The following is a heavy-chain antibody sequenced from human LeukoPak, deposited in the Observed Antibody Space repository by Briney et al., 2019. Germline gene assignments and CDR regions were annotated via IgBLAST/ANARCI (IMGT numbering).Heavy chain of an antibody. D-gene: IGHD4-17*01. J-gene: IGHJ3*01. CDR1: GFTFSSYA. V-gene: IGHV3-30*07. CDR2: ISYDGSNK. CDR3: ARGLGSGDYVANAFDF. Sequence: GGSLRLSCAASGFTFSSYAMHWVRQAPGKGLEWVAVISYDGSNKYYADSVKGRFTISRDNAKKSVYLHMSRLRAEDTAVYYCARGLGSGDYVANAFDFWGRGTTVSVS.